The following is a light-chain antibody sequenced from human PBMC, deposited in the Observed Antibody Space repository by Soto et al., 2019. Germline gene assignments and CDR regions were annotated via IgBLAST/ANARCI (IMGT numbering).Light chain of an antibody. CDR3: QQYNNWPPWT. CDR2: GAS. J-gene: IGKJ1*01. Sequence: EIVMTHSPATLSVSPGERATLSFSASQSVSSNLAWYQQKPGQAPRLLIYGASTRATGIPARFSGSGSGTEFTLTISSLQSEDFAVYYCQQYNNWPPWTFGQGTKV. V-gene: IGKV3-15*01. CDR1: QSVSSN.